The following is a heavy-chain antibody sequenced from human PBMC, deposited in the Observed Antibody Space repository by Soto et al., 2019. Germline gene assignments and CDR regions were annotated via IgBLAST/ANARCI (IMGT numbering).Heavy chain of an antibody. D-gene: IGHD3-22*01. CDR3: ARAEEGYYYDSSGCPFDP. CDR1: GGSISSGGYY. Sequence: SETLSLTCAVSGGSISSGGYYWSWIRQPPGKGLEWIGYIYHSGSTYYNPSLKSRVTISVDTSKNQFSLKLSSVTAADTAVYYCARAEEGYYYDSSGCPFDPWGQGTLVTVSS. V-gene: IGHV4-30-2*05. J-gene: IGHJ5*02. CDR2: IYHSGST.